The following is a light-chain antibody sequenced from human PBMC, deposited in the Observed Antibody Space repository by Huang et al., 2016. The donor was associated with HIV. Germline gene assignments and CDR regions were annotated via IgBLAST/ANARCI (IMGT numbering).Light chain of an antibody. J-gene: IGKJ4*01. CDR1: RSLLSSSNSKNY. Sequence: DIVMTQSPDSLAVSLGERATINCKSNRSLLSSSNSKNYLAWYKQRPGQPPNLLIYGASTRESGVPDRFSGSGSGTDFTLTITSLQAEDVAIYYCQQYYSLPLTFGGGTKVEIK. CDR2: GAS. CDR3: QQYYSLPLT. V-gene: IGKV4-1*01.